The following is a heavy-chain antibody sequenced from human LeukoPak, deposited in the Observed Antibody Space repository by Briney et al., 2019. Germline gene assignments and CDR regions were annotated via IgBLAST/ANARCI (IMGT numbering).Heavy chain of an antibody. CDR2: ISGSGGST. CDR3: AKPPTWLQLVPY. D-gene: IGHD6-13*01. V-gene: IGHV3-23*01. J-gene: IGHJ4*02. Sequence: GGSLRLSCAASGFTFSSHAMSWVRPAPGKGLEWVSAISGSGGSTYYADSVKGRFTISRDNSKNTLYLQMNSLRAEDTAVYYCAKPPTWLQLVPYWGQGTLVTVSS. CDR1: GFTFSSHA.